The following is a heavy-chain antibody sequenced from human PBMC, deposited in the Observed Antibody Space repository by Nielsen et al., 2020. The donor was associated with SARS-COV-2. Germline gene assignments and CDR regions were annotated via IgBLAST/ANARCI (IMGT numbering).Heavy chain of an antibody. CDR1: GFIFSSYA. CDR3: AKQREYDY. J-gene: IGHJ4*02. Sequence: GESLKISCAASGFIFSSYAMSWVRQAPGKGLEWVLAISSSGGSTYYADSVKGRVTISRDNSRNTLYLQMNSLRAEDTAVYYCAKQREYDYWGQGTLVTVSS. CDR2: ISSSGGST. D-gene: IGHD2/OR15-2a*01. V-gene: IGHV3-23*01.